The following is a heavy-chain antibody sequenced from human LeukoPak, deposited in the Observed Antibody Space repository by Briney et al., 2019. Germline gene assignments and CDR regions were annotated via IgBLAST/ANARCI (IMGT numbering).Heavy chain of an antibody. Sequence: GGSLRLSCAASGFTSSSYALNWVRQAPGKGPEWVATVSGSGDRMYHADSVKGRFTISRDNAKNTLYLQMNSLRAEDTAVYYCARVRSGSSAGNYGMDVWGQGTTVTVSS. CDR1: GFTSSSYA. J-gene: IGHJ6*02. D-gene: IGHD1-26*01. CDR2: VSGSGDRM. V-gene: IGHV3-23*01. CDR3: ARVRSGSSAGNYGMDV.